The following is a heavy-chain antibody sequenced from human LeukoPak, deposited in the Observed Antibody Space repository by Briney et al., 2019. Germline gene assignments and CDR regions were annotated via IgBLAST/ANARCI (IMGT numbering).Heavy chain of an antibody. V-gene: IGHV4-31*03. CDR3: ARQTATGGQKTFDY. CDR1: GGSISSGGYY. Sequence: SQTLSLTCTVSGGSISSGGYYLSWIRQHPGTGLEWIGYIYYSGSTYYNPSLKSRVTISVDTSKNQFSLKLSSVTAADTAVYYCARQTATGGQKTFDYWGQGTLVTVSS. CDR2: IYYSGST. D-gene: IGHD5-18*01. J-gene: IGHJ4*02.